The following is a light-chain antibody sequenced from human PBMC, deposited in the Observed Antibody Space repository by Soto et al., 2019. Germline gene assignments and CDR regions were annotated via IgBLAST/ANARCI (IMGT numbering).Light chain of an antibody. J-gene: IGKJ4*01. V-gene: IGKV1-39*01. Sequence: DIQMTQSPSSLSASVGDRVTITCRASQNIDRHLNWYQQKPGKAPKLLIYGTSTLRSGVPSRISGSGSGTDFALTISSLQPEDFATYYCQQSYSAPLTFGGGTKVDIK. CDR3: QQSYSAPLT. CDR2: GTS. CDR1: QNIDRH.